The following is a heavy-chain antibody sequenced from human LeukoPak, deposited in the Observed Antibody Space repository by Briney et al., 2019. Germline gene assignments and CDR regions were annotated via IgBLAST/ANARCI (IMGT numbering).Heavy chain of an antibody. CDR3: ARALITILGVVITGYYGMDV. D-gene: IGHD3-3*01. Sequence: GASVKVSCKASGYTFTSYGISWVRQAPGQGLEWMGWISAYNGNTNYAQKLQGRVTLTTDTSTSTAYMELRSLRSDGTAVYYCARALITILGVVITGYYGMDVWGQGTTVTVSS. V-gene: IGHV1-18*01. CDR1: GYTFTSYG. J-gene: IGHJ6*02. CDR2: ISAYNGNT.